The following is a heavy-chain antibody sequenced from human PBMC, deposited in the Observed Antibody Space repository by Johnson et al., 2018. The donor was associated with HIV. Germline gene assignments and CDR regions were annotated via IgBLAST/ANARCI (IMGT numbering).Heavy chain of an antibody. J-gene: IGHJ3*02. D-gene: IGHD3-10*01. CDR1: GFTFDDYG. CDR2: INWNGGSR. Sequence: EVLLLESGGGVVRPGGSLRLSCAAPGFTFDDYGMSWVRQAPGKGLEWVSGINWNGGSRGYADSVKGRFTISRDNAKKYLYLQMNSLRDEDTALYYCARLVMVRGVMGAFDIWGQGTMVTVSS. V-gene: IGHV3-20*04. CDR3: ARLVMVRGVMGAFDI.